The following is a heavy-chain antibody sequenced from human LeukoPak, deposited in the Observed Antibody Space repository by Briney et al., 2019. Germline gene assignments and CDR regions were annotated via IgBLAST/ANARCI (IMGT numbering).Heavy chain of an antibody. Sequence: SVKVSCKASGYTFTSYGISWVRQAPGQGLGWMGGMIPIFGTANYAQKFQGRVTITADESTSTAYMELSSLRSEDTAVYYCARADLRYCSSTSCYKGHYYYYMDVWGKGTTVTVSS. CDR1: GYTFTSYG. J-gene: IGHJ6*03. CDR3: ARADLRYCSSTSCYKGHYYYYMDV. D-gene: IGHD2-2*02. V-gene: IGHV1-69*13. CDR2: MIPIFGTA.